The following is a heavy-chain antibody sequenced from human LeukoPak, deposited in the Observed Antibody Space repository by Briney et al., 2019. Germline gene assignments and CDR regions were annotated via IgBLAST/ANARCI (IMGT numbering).Heavy chain of an antibody. D-gene: IGHD2-15*01. CDR3: ARDGGLHTNFDY. J-gene: IGHJ4*02. CDR2: ISYDGSNK. Sequence: GGSLRLSCAASGFTFSSYAMHWVRQAPGKGLEWVAVISYDGSNKYYADSVKGRFTISRDNSKNTLYLQMNSLRAEDTAVYYCARDGGLHTNFDYWGQGTLVTVSS. V-gene: IGHV3-30*01. CDR1: GFTFSSYA.